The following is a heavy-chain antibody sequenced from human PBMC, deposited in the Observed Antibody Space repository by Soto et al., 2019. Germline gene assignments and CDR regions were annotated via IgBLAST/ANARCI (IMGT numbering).Heavy chain of an antibody. V-gene: IGHV3-23*01. CDR1: GFTFSSYA. CDR2: ISGSGGST. CDR3: AKDFGTYCDFWSGPMDV. D-gene: IGHD3-3*01. Sequence: GGSLRLSCAASGFTFSSYAMSWVRQAPGKGLEWVSAISGSGGSTYYADSVKGRFTISRDNSKNTLYLQMNSLRAEDTAVYYCAKDFGTYCDFWSGPMDVWGKGTTVTVSS. J-gene: IGHJ6*04.